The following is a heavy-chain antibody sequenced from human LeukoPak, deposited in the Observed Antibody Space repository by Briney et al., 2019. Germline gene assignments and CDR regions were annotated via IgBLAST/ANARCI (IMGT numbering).Heavy chain of an antibody. Sequence: SETLSLTCTVSGGSISSYYWSWIRQPPGKGLEWIGYIYYSGSTNYNPSLKSRVTISVDTSKNQFSLKLSSVTAADTAVYYCARTRGVPAAHYPFYYYYCMDVWGKGTTVTVSS. CDR1: GGSISSYY. D-gene: IGHD2-2*01. CDR3: ARTRGVPAAHYPFYYYYCMDV. CDR2: IYYSGST. J-gene: IGHJ6*03. V-gene: IGHV4-59*01.